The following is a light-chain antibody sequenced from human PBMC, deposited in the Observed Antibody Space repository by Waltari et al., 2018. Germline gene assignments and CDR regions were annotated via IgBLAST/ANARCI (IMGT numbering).Light chain of an antibody. V-gene: IGKV3-20*01. J-gene: IGKJ3*01. CDR2: GAS. Sequence: IVLTQSPGTLSLSPGERATLYCRASQSVSNSYLAWYQQKPGQAPRLLLYGASSRATGIPNRFTGSWSGTDSTLTLTKLQPEDFAVYYCQHYGSPVPTFGPGTKVDIK. CDR1: QSVSNSY. CDR3: QHYGSPVPT.